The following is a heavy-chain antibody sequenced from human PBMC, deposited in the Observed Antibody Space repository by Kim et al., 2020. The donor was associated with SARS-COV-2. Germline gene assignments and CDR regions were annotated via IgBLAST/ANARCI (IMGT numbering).Heavy chain of an antibody. CDR2: IREDGSLT. D-gene: IGHD3-9*01. Sequence: GVSLRLSCAASGFTFSHYWMTWVREAPGKGLEWVANIREDGSLTYYVDSVKGRFSISRDNAKKSLYLQMDSLRAEDTAVYYCASDKTPSYGDTWFDALD. CDR1: GFTFSHYW. CDR3: ASDKTPSYGDTWFDALD. V-gene: IGHV3-7*01. J-gene: IGHJ3*02.